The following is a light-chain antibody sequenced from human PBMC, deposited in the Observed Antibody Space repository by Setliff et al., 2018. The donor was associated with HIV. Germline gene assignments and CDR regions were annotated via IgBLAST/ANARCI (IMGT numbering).Light chain of an antibody. V-gene: IGLV2-14*01. Sequence: QSVLAQPASVSGSPGQSITISCTGTSSDIGGYNYVSWYQQHPGKAPKLMIYEVTYRPSGVSNRFSGSKSGNTASLTISGLQAEDEADYYCSSYTSSNTDVFGTGTKV. CDR3: SSYTSSNTDV. CDR2: EVT. CDR1: SSDIGGYNY. J-gene: IGLJ1*01.